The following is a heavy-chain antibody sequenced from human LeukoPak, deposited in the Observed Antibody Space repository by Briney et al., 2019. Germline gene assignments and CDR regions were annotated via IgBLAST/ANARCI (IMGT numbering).Heavy chain of an antibody. CDR1: GFTFSNYN. CDR2: ISSSSSYI. J-gene: IGHJ4*02. D-gene: IGHD1-14*01. Sequence: PGGSLRLSCAGSGFTFSNYNMNWVRQAPGKGLEWVSSISSSSSYIYYADSVKGRFTISRDNAKNSLYLQMNSLRAEDTAVYYCARDPPFPESDYWGQGTLVTVSS. CDR3: ARDPPFPESDY. V-gene: IGHV3-21*01.